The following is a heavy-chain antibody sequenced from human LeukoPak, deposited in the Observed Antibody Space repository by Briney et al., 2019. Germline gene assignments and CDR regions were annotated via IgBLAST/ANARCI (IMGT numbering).Heavy chain of an antibody. CDR2: IWYDGSNK. CDR3: AKDHYYDSSCYLN. CDR1: GFTFSSYG. J-gene: IGHJ4*02. V-gene: IGHV3-33*06. Sequence: QPGRSLRLSCAASGFTFSSYGMHWVRQAPSKGLEWVAVIWYDGSNKYYADSVKGRFTISRDNSKNTLYLQMNSLRAEDTAVYYCAKDHYYDSSCYLNWGQGTLVTVSS. D-gene: IGHD3-22*01.